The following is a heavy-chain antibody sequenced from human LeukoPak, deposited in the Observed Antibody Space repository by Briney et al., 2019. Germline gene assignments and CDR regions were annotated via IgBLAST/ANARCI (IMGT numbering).Heavy chain of an antibody. CDR1: GGSISSSSYY. J-gene: IGHJ3*02. Sequence: SETLSLTCTVSGGSISSSSYYWGWIRQPPGKGLEWIGEINHSGSINYNPSLKSRVTISVDKSKNQFSLKLNSVTAADTAVYYCARLSTWNDGVDAFDIWGQGTMVTVSS. CDR3: ARLSTWNDGVDAFDI. CDR2: INHSGSI. D-gene: IGHD1-1*01. V-gene: IGHV4-39*07.